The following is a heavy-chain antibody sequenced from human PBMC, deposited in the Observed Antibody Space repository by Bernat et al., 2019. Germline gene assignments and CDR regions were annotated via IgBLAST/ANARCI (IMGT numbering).Heavy chain of an antibody. V-gene: IGHV3-21*05. CDR2: IRSNSDYI. J-gene: IGHJ4*02. CDR1: GFTFSDYP. CDR3: VRDDMCAFDY. Sequence: EVHLVESGGGLVKPGGSLRLSCAASGFTFSDYPMNWVRQTPGKGLEWISHIRSNSDYISYGDSVKGRFTISRDNGKNSLYLQMNSLRAEDTAVYYCVRDDMCAFDYWGQGTLVTVSS. D-gene: IGHD2-15*01.